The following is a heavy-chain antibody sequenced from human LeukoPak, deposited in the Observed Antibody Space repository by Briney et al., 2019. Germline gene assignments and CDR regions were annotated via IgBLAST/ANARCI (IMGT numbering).Heavy chain of an antibody. CDR2: INPGSGST. J-gene: IGHJ4*02. D-gene: IGHD3-22*01. V-gene: IGHV1-46*01. CDR1: GYTFTSYF. Sequence: ASVKVSCKASGYTFTSYFIHWVRQAPVQGLEWMGIINPGSGSTSYTQKFRDRVTMTRDKSTSTVNMELSSLRSEDTAVYYCVRDLGYYDSSGYPTHFDYWGQGTLVTVSS. CDR3: VRDLGYYDSSGYPTHFDY.